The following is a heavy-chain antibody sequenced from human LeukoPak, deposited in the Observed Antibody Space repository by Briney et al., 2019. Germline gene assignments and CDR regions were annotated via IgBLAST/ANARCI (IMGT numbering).Heavy chain of an antibody. Sequence: SETLSLTCTVSGGSISSYYWSWIRQPPGKGLEWIGYIYYSGSTNYNPSLKSRVTISVDTSKNQFSLKLSSVTAADTAVYYCARVPPGGDWEVDYYYGMDVWGQGTTVTVSS. CDR1: GGSISSYY. CDR3: ARVPPGGDWEVDYYYGMDV. J-gene: IGHJ6*02. D-gene: IGHD1-26*01. CDR2: IYYSGST. V-gene: IGHV4-59*01.